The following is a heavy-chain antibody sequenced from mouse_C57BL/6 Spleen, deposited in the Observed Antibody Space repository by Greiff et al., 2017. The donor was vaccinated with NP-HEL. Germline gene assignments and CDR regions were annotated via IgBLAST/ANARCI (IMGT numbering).Heavy chain of an antibody. CDR3: VYDGYRSGAMDY. J-gene: IGHJ4*01. CDR1: GYTFTDYE. Sequence: QVQLQQSGAELVRPGASVTLSCKASGYTFTDYEMHWVKQTPVHGLEWIGAIDPETGGTAYNQKFKGKAILTADKSSSTAYMELRSLTSEDSAVYYCVYDGYRSGAMDYWGQGTSVTVSS. V-gene: IGHV1-15*01. D-gene: IGHD2-3*01. CDR2: IDPETGGT.